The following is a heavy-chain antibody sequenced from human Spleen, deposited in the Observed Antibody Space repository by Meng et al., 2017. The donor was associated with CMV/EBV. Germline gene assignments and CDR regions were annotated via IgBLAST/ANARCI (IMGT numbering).Heavy chain of an antibody. J-gene: IGHJ5*02. V-gene: IGHV6-1*01. D-gene: IGHD4/OR15-4a*01. CDR1: GDSVSSNSAA. CDR2: KYYRSKWYS. CDR3: ARALGAGKGWFDP. Sequence: GDSVSSNSAAWNWVRQSPWRGLGWLGRKYYRSKWYSDYGVSVKSRITLNPDTSKNQFSLHLNSVTPEDTAVYYCARALGAGKGWFDPWGQGTLVTVSS.